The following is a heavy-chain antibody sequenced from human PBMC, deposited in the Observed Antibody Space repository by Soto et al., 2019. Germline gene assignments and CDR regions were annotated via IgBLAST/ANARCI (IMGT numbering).Heavy chain of an antibody. Sequence: PSETLSLTCTVSGGSISSGGYSWSWIRQPPGKGLEWIGYISHSGSTYYNPSLKSRVTISVDRSKNQFSLKLSSVTAADTAVYYCARDNYDSSGYYPGYWGQGTLVTVSS. D-gene: IGHD3-22*01. CDR1: GGSISSGGYS. CDR2: ISHSGST. V-gene: IGHV4-30-2*01. CDR3: ARDNYDSSGYYPGY. J-gene: IGHJ4*02.